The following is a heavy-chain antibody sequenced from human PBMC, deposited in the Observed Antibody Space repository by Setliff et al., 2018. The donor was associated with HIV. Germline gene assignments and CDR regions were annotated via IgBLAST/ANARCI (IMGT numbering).Heavy chain of an antibody. Sequence: SETLSLTCTVSGASISRHYWSWIRQPPGKGLEWIGYIYSSESTNYNPSLESRVTISVDTSKDQFSLILNSVTAADTAVYYCAREMGYFDVWGQGTMVTVSS. V-gene: IGHV4-59*11. J-gene: IGHJ3*01. D-gene: IGHD3-16*01. CDR3: AREMGYFDV. CDR1: GASISRHY. CDR2: IYSSEST.